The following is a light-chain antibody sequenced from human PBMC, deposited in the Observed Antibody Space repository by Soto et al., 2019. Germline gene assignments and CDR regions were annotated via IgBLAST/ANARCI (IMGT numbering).Light chain of an antibody. CDR3: SAYTARSNLV. CDR2: DVS. J-gene: IGLJ1*01. V-gene: IGLV2-8*01. Sequence: QSALTQSPSASGSPGQSVTIFCTGTRRDIGGYNSVSWYQQHPGKAPKVMIYDVSKRPSGVPDRFSGSRSGNTASLTVSALQAEDEADYYCSAYTARSNLVFGTGTKVTVL. CDR1: RRDIGGYNS.